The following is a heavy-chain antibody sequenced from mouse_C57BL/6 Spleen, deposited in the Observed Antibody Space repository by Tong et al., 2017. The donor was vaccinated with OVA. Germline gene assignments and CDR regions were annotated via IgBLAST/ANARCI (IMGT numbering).Heavy chain of an antibody. CDR1: GYTFTSYG. D-gene: IGHD1-1*01. J-gene: IGHJ2*01. CDR3: ARLDYYGSLYYFDY. Sequence: VQLQESGAELARPGASVKLSCKASGYTFTSYGISWVKQRTGQGLEWIGEIYPRSGNTYYNEKFKGKATLTADKSSSTAYMELRSLTSEDSVVYFCARLDYYGSLYYFDYWGQGTTLTVSS. CDR2: IYPRSGNT. V-gene: IGHV1-81*01.